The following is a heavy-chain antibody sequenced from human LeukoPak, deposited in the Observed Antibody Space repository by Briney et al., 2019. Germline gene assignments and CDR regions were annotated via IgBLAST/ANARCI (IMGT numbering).Heavy chain of an antibody. CDR2: INPNGDAT. V-gene: IGHV1-46*01. CDR3: ARPLFCAFDNCGYWLDP. D-gene: IGHD1-20*01. J-gene: IGHJ5*02. CDR1: GYTFTKYL. Sequence: GASVTVSCKTSGYTFTKYLIQWVRQAPGQGLEWVGTINPNGDATNYAPRLQGRLTLTQDPSTSTVYMELRGLTPDDTAVYYCARPLFCAFDNCGYWLDPWGPGTLVTVSS.